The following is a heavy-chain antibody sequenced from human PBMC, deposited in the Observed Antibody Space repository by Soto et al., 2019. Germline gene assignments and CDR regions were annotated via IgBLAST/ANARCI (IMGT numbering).Heavy chain of an antibody. Sequence: QVQLVQSGAEVKKPGASVKVSCKASGYTFTSYAMHWVRQAPGQRLEWMGWINAGNGNTKYSQKFQGRVTITRDTSASTAYMELSSLRSEDTAVYYCARASGWYRCQNCFAYWGQGTLVTVSS. CDR1: GYTFTSYA. J-gene: IGHJ4*02. V-gene: IGHV1-3*01. CDR2: INAGNGNT. CDR3: ARASGWYRCQNCFAY. D-gene: IGHD6-19*01.